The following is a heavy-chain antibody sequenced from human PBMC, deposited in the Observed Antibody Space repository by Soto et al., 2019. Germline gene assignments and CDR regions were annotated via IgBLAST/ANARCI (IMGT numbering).Heavy chain of an antibody. D-gene: IGHD2-2*01. CDR1: GFTFSSYW. V-gene: IGHV3-7*03. Sequence: EVQLVESGGGLVQPGGSLRLSCAASGFTFSSYWMSWVRQAPGKGLEWVANIKQDGSEKYYVDSVKGRFTISRDNAKNSLYLQMNSLRAEDTAVYYCARDRALCCSSTSCYGNWFDPWGQGTLVTVSS. J-gene: IGHJ5*02. CDR3: ARDRALCCSSTSCYGNWFDP. CDR2: IKQDGSEK.